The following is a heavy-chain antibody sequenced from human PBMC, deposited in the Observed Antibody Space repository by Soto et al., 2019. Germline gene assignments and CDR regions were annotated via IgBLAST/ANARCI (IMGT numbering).Heavy chain of an antibody. J-gene: IGHJ6*02. CDR3: ARGSRMIEVVTNFYYYGMDV. CDR2: IMPGSSHI. V-gene: IGHV3-48*01. Sequence: PGGSLRLSCAASGFTFSIYSMNWVRQAPGKGLEWVSYIMPGSSHIFYADSVKGRFTISRDNAKNSLYLQMNSLRAEDTAVYYCARGSRMIEVVTNFYYYGMDVWGQGTAVTVSS. CDR1: GFTFSIYS. D-gene: IGHD3-22*01.